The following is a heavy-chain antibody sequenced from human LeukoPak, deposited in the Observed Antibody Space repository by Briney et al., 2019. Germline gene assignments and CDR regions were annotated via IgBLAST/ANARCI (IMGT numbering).Heavy chain of an antibody. J-gene: IGHJ4*02. CDR2: IYYSGST. CDR1: GGSISSGGYY. Sequence: SETLSLTCTVSGGSISSGGYYWSWIRQHPGKSLEWIGYIYYSGSTYYNPSLKSRVTISVDTSKNQFSLKLSSVTAADTAVYYCARGRYYNVFFDYWGQGTLVTVSS. CDR3: ARGRYYNVFFDY. V-gene: IGHV4-31*03. D-gene: IGHD3-10*01.